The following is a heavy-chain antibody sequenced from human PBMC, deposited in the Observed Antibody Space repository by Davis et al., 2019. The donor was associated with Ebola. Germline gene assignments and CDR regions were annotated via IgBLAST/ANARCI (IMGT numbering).Heavy chain of an antibody. V-gene: IGHV3-7*01. CDR1: GFTFSSYW. J-gene: IGHJ5*02. CDR2: IKQDGSEK. D-gene: IGHD2-2*02. Sequence: GESLKISCAASGFTFSSYWMSWVRQAPGKGLEWVANIKQDGSEKYYVDSVKGRFTISRDNAKNSLYLQMNSLRAEDTAVYYCARDGYCSSTSCYTIAPWFDPWGQGTLVTVSS. CDR3: ARDGYCSSTSCYTIAPWFDP.